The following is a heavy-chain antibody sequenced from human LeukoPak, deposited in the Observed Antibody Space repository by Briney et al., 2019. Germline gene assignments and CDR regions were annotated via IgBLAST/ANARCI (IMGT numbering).Heavy chain of an antibody. J-gene: IGHJ4*02. CDR2: IFAGGGAA. V-gene: IGHV3-23*01. Sequence: GGSLRLSCPVSGFTFNDYAMTWVRQAPGKGLEWVSSIFAGGGAALYADSVRGRFTIFRDDSKSTLFLQMHSLRAEDTAIYYCAKNYYDRRGPYSWVFDYWGQGTLVTVSS. CDR1: GFTFNDYA. D-gene: IGHD3-22*01. CDR3: AKNYYDRRGPYSWVFDY.